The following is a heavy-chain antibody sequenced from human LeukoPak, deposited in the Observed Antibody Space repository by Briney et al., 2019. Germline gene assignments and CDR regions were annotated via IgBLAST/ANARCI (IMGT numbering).Heavy chain of an antibody. Sequence: GGSLRLSCAASGFTFSSYSMNWVRQAPEKGLEWVSAISGSGGSTYYADSVKGRFTISRDNSKNTLYLQMNSLRAEDTAVYYCAKGYYDYVWGSYYFDYWGQGILVTVSS. J-gene: IGHJ4*02. CDR1: GFTFSSYS. CDR3: AKGYYDYVWGSYYFDY. V-gene: IGHV3-23*01. CDR2: ISGSGGST. D-gene: IGHD3-16*01.